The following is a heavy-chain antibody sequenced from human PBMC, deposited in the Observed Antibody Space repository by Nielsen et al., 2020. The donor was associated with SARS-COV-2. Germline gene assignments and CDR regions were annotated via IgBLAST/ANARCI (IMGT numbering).Heavy chain of an antibody. J-gene: IGHJ3*02. CDR1: GYTFTSYA. CDR2: INAGNGNT. Sequence: ASVKVPCKASGYTFTSYAMHWVRQAPGQRLEWMGWINAGNGNTKYSQKFQGRVTITRDTSASTAYMELSSLRSDDTAVYYCARGPTLWFGELLTPDYAFDIWGQGTMVTVSS. D-gene: IGHD3-10*01. CDR3: ARGPTLWFGELLTPDYAFDI. V-gene: IGHV1-3*01.